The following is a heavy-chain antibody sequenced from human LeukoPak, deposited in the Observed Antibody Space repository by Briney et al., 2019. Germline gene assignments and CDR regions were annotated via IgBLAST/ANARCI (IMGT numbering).Heavy chain of an antibody. Sequence: HPGGSLRLSCAASGFTFSSYAMHWVRQAPGKGLEWVAVISYDGSNKYYADSVKGRFTISRDNSKNTLYLQMNSLRAEDTAVYYCARDPHSTDSSGYSYYYYYYMDVWGKGTTVTVSS. V-gene: IGHV3-30*04. CDR2: ISYDGSNK. CDR1: GFTFSSYA. J-gene: IGHJ6*03. CDR3: ARDPHSTDSSGYSYYYYYYMDV. D-gene: IGHD3-22*01.